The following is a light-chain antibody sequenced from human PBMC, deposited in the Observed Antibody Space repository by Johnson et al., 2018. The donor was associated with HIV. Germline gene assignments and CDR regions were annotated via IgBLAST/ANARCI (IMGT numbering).Light chain of an antibody. V-gene: IGLV1-51*01. J-gene: IGLJ1*01. Sequence: QSVLTQPPSVSAAPGQKVTISCSGSSSNIGNNYVSWYQQLPGTAPKLLIYENNKRPSGIPDRFSGSKSGTSATLGITGLQTGDEADYYCGTWDNSLGGYVVGTGTKVPVL. CDR1: SSNIGNNY. CDR2: ENN. CDR3: GTWDNSLGGYV.